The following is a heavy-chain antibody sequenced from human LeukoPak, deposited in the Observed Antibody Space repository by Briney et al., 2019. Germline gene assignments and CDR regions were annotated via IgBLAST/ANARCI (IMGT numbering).Heavy chain of an antibody. CDR1: EFTFSNYW. CDR3: ARDHNYAFDN. D-gene: IGHD1-1*01. J-gene: IGHJ4*02. CDR2: IGISSGNT. V-gene: IGHV3-48*04. Sequence: GGTLRLSCVASEFTFSNYWMAWVRQAPGKGPEWISHIGISSGNTKYADSVKGRFTISADNARNSLYLQMNSLRVEDTAVYYCARDHNYAFDNWVQGTLVSVSS.